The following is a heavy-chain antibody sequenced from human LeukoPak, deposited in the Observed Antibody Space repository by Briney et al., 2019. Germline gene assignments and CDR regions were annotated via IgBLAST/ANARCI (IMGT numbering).Heavy chain of an antibody. J-gene: IGHJ6*03. D-gene: IGHD2-21*02. Sequence: SETLSLTCTFSGGSISSYFWSWIRQPPGKGLEWIGYIYYSGSTNYNPSLKSRVTISVDTSKNQFSLKLSSVTAADTAVYYCAREVTVSYNYYYYMDVWGKGTTVTVSS. CDR1: GGSISSYF. CDR3: AREVTVSYNYYYYMDV. V-gene: IGHV4-59*01. CDR2: IYYSGST.